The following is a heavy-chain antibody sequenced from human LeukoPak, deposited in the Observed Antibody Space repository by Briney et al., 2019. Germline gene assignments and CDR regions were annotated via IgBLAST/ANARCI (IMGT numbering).Heavy chain of an antibody. J-gene: IGHJ4*02. CDR3: ARDLDWLLFDY. V-gene: IGHV3-74*01. CDR1: GFTFSAYW. D-gene: IGHD3-9*01. CDR2: VKYDGGTT. Sequence: GGSLRLSCAASGFTFSAYWMHWVRQAPGKGLVWVSRVKYDGGTTTYADSVKGRFTISRDNAKNILYLQMNSLRVEDTAVYYCARDLDWLLFDYWGQGTVVTVSS.